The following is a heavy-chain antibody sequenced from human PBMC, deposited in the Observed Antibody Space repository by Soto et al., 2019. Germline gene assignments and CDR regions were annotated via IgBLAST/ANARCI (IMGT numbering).Heavy chain of an antibody. CDR1: RGSISNYY. V-gene: IGHV4-59*01. CDR3: ARGPGTDITPYYYYGMDV. CDR2: IYYSGNT. Sequence: SETLSLTCTVSRGSISNYYWSWIRQPPGKGLEWIGYIYYSGNTKYNPSLKSRVTISIDTSKKQFSLKVSSLTAADTAVYYCARGPGTDITPYYYYGMDVWGQGTMVTVSS. J-gene: IGHJ6*02. D-gene: IGHD1-20*01.